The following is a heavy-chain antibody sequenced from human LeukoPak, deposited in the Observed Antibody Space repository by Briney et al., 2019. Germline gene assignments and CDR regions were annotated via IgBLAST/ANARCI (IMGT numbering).Heavy chain of an antibody. CDR3: ARDRSGGGDAFDI. Sequence: GGSLRLSCAASGFTFSSYWMSWVRQAPGKGLEWVANIKQDGSEKYYVDSVKGRFIISRDNAKNSLYLQMNSLRAEDTAVYYCARDRSGGGDAFDIWGQGTMVTVSS. D-gene: IGHD2-15*01. CDR1: GFTFSSYW. CDR2: IKQDGSEK. J-gene: IGHJ3*02. V-gene: IGHV3-7*01.